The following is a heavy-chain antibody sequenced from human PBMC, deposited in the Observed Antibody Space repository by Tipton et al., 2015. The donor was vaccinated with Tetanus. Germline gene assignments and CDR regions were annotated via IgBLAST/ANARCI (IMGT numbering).Heavy chain of an antibody. D-gene: IGHD3-10*01. V-gene: IGHV4-59*01. CDR2: ISDSGLT. CDR3: TRANHEFPKKGPFDS. J-gene: IGHJ4*02. CDR1: GASFSDYY. Sequence: LRLSCAVYGASFSDYYWSWIRQPPGKGLEWLAYISDSGLTNSNYFLKSRITISRDTSRNQFSLKLTSVTAADTAVYYCTRANHEFPKKGPFDSWGQGTLVIVSS.